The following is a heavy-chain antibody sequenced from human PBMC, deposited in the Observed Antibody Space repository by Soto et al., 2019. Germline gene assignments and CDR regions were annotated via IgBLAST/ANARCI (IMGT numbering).Heavy chain of an antibody. CDR3: ARDKMVYAIYYYYGMDV. V-gene: IGHV1-69*06. Sequence: SVKVSCKASGGTFSSYAISWVRQAPGQGLEWMGGIIPIFGTANYAQKFQGRVTITADKSTSTAYMELSSLRSEDTAVYYCARDKMVYAIYYYYGMDVWGQGTTVTVSS. CDR2: IIPIFGTA. J-gene: IGHJ6*02. D-gene: IGHD2-8*01. CDR1: GGTFSSYA.